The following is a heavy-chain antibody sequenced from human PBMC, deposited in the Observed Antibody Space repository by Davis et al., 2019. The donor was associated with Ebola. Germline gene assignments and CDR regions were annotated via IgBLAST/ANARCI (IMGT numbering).Heavy chain of an antibody. CDR1: GYTFTGYY. Sequence: ASVKVSCKASGYTFTGYYVHWVRQAPGQGLEWMGWINPKSDGTNYAQKFQGRVTMTRDTSISTTYMEISSLRSDDTAVYFCAREGWELLRGWFDPWGQGTLVTVSS. D-gene: IGHD1-26*01. CDR3: AREGWELLRGWFDP. CDR2: INPKSDGT. J-gene: IGHJ5*02. V-gene: IGHV1-2*02.